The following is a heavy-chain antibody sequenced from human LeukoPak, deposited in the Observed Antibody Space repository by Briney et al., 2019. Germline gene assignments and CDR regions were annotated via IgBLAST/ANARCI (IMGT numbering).Heavy chain of an antibody. J-gene: IGHJ5*02. V-gene: IGHV4-34*01. CDR3: ARDIYKNGRFDH. Sequence: PSETLSLTCAVYGGSFSGYYWGWIRQPPGKGLEWIGNIYHSGTTYYTPSLKRRVTISVDTSKNQFSLKLSSVTAADTAVYYCARDIYKNGRFDHWGQGTLVTVSS. CDR2: IYHSGTT. CDR1: GGSFSGYY. D-gene: IGHD1-14*01.